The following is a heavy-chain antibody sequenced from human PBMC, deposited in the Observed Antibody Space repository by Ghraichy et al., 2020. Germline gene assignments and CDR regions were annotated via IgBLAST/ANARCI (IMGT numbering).Heavy chain of an antibody. Sequence: SQTLSLTCTVSGGSISSISYYWGWIRQPPGKGLEWIGSIYYSGSTYYNPSLKSRVTISVDTSKNQFSLKLSSVTAADTAVYYCARHRFVKQWLKPLPDAFDIWGQGTMVTVSS. CDR1: GGSISSISYY. CDR3: ARHRFVKQWLKPLPDAFDI. CDR2: IYYSGST. V-gene: IGHV4-39*01. D-gene: IGHD6-19*01. J-gene: IGHJ3*02.